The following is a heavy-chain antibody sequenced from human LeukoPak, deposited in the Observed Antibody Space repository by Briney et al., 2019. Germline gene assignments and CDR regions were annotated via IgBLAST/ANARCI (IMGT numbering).Heavy chain of an antibody. Sequence: PGGSLRLSCAASGFTFSSYSMNWVRQAPGKGLEWVSSISSSSSYIYYADSVKGRFTISRDNAKNSLYLQMNSLRAEDTAVYYCARMPQHRYSSSWYYYGMDVWGQGTTVTVSS. CDR2: ISSSSSYI. V-gene: IGHV3-21*01. CDR3: ARMPQHRYSSSWYYYGMDV. D-gene: IGHD6-13*01. J-gene: IGHJ6*02. CDR1: GFTFSSYS.